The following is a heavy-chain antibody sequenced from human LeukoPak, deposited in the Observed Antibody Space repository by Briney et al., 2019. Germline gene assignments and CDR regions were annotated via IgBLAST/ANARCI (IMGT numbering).Heavy chain of an antibody. D-gene: IGHD5-12*01. Sequence: GGSLRLSCAASGFTFTSYPMNWVRQAPGKGLEWISTIVSDGYNSYYTDSVKGRFAVSRDNSMNTVFLQMNSLRAEDTAVYYCAKAGYSGYDMAFDIWGQGTMVTVSS. J-gene: IGHJ3*02. CDR3: AKAGYSGYDMAFDI. V-gene: IGHV3-23*05. CDR2: IVSDGYNS. CDR1: GFTFTSYP.